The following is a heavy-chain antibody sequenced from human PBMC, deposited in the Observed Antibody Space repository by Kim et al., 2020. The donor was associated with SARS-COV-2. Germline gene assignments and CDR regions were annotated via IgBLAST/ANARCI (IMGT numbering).Heavy chain of an antibody. CDR3: VRDRMGGAFDM. V-gene: IGHV3-48*02. CDR1: GFTFSAYD. Sequence: GGSLRLSCATSGFTFSAYDMNWVRQAPGKGLEWLSFITRTSTTIFYADSVRGLFTISRDNAKNSLYLQMNRLRDEDTSLYYCVRDRMGGAFDMWGHGTMVTVSS. CDR2: ITRTSTTI. D-gene: IGHD3-16*01. J-gene: IGHJ3*02.